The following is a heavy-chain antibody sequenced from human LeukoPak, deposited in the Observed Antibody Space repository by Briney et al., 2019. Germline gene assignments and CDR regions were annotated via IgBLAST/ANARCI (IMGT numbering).Heavy chain of an antibody. CDR1: GYTFTSYG. D-gene: IGHD3-10*01. V-gene: IGHV1-18*01. J-gene: IGHJ4*02. CDR2: ISAYSGNT. CDR3: ARNVGSGSYYTSYYFDY. Sequence: AXVKVSCKASGYTFTSYGISWVRQAPGQGLEWMGWISAYSGNTNYAQKLQGRVTMTTDTSTSTAYMELRSLRSDDTAVYYCARNVGSGSYYTSYYFDYWGQGTLVTVSS.